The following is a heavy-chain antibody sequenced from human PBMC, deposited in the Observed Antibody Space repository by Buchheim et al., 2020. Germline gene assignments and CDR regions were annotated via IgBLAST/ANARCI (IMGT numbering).Heavy chain of an antibody. D-gene: IGHD6-19*01. CDR3: AKDEQWLTYYYYGMDV. CDR2: ISYDGSNK. Sequence: QVQLVESGGGVVQPGRSLRLSCAASGFTFSSYGMHWVRQAPGKGLEWVAVISYDGSNKYYADSVKGRFTISRDNSKNKVYLQMNSLRAEDTAVYYCAKDEQWLTYYYYGMDVWGQGTT. V-gene: IGHV3-30*18. CDR1: GFTFSSYG. J-gene: IGHJ6*02.